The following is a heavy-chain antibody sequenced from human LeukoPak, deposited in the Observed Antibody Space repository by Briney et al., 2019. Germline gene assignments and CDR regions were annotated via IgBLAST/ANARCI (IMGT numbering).Heavy chain of an antibody. D-gene: IGHD4/OR15-4a*01. CDR2: IYYTGST. J-gene: IGHJ5*02. CDR3: ARWDYSAFDP. Sequence: SETLSLTCTVSGDSISRYYWSWIRQPPGRGLELIGYIYYTGSTNYNPSLEGRVTIALDKSKNQFSLRLSSVTATDTAVYYCARWDYSAFDPWGQGTLVTVSS. CDR1: GDSISRYY. V-gene: IGHV4-59*01.